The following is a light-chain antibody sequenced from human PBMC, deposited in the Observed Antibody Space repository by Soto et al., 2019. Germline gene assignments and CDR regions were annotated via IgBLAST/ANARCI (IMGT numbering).Light chain of an antibody. CDR3: QQYVTSPLT. CDR2: DAS. Sequence: EIVLTQSPGTLSLSPGERATLSCRASQSVNNNFLAWYQQKPGQAPRLLIYDASSMATGIPDRFSGSGSGTDFTLTISRLEPEDFAVYSCQQYVTSPLTFGGGTKVEIK. V-gene: IGKV3-20*01. CDR1: QSVNNNF. J-gene: IGKJ4*01.